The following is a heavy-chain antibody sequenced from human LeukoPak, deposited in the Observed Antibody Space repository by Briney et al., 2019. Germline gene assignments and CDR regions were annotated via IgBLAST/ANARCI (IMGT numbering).Heavy chain of an antibody. Sequence: PGGSLRLSCAASGFNFGAYTINWVRQAPGKGLEWVSCIFSRSEPILYADSVKGRFSISRDNAKNLLYLQMDSLRVEDTAVYYCARDFFHSSESRPFDYWGQGTLVTVSS. CDR3: ARDFFHSSESRPFDY. V-gene: IGHV3-21*06. D-gene: IGHD3-22*01. CDR2: IFSRSEPI. J-gene: IGHJ4*02. CDR1: GFNFGAYT.